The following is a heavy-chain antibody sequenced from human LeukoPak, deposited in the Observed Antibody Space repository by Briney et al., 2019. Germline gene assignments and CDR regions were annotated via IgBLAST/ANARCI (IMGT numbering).Heavy chain of an antibody. CDR1: GYTFTSYY. CDR2: INPSGGST. J-gene: IGHJ3*02. Sequence: ASVKVSCKASGYTFTSYYILWVRQAPGQGLEWMGFINPSGGSTSYPQMFQGRVTMTRDTSTSTVYMELSSLRSEDTAVYYCARNMESGFDIWGQGTMVTVSS. V-gene: IGHV1-46*01. CDR3: ARNMESGFDI. D-gene: IGHD3-3*01.